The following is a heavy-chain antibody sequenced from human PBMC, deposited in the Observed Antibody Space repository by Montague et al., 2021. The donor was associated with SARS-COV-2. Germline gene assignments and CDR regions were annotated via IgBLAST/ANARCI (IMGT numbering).Heavy chain of an antibody. CDR1: GFTFSSYA. Sequence: SLRLSCAASGFTFSSYAMSWSRQAPGKGLEWVSAISGSGGSTYYADSVMVRFTISRDNSKNTLYLQMNSLRAEDTAVYYCAKDSGSGYADWGQGTLVTVSS. J-gene: IGHJ4*02. CDR3: AKDSGSGYAD. V-gene: IGHV3-23*01. CDR2: ISGSGGST. D-gene: IGHD3-3*01.